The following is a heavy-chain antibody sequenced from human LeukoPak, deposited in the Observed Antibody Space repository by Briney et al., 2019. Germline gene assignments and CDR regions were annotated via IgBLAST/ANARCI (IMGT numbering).Heavy chain of an antibody. V-gene: IGHV5-51*01. J-gene: IGHJ5*02. CDR2: IYPGESDT. CDR1: GYSFTSYW. D-gene: IGHD2-15*01. Sequence: GEALKISWKGSGYSFTSYWIGWGRQMPGKGLEGMGIIYPGESDTRYSPSFQCQVTISSDKSITTAYLQWSSLKASDTAMYYCARGGVRAWFDPWGQGTLVTVSS. CDR3: ARGGVRAWFDP.